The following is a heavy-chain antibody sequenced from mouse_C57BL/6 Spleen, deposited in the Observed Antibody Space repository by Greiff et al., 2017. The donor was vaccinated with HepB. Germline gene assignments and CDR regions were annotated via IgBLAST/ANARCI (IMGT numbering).Heavy chain of an antibody. J-gene: IGHJ1*03. Sequence: QVQLQQSGPELVKPGASVKISCKASGYAFSSSWMNWVKQRPGKGLEWIGRIYPGDGDTNYNGKSKGKATLTADKSSSTAYMQLSRLTSEDSAVYFCEREGHYDGSLSYWYFDVWGTGTTVTVSS. CDR2: IYPGDGDT. CDR3: EREGHYDGSLSYWYFDV. CDR1: GYAFSSSW. D-gene: IGHD1-1*01. V-gene: IGHV1-82*01.